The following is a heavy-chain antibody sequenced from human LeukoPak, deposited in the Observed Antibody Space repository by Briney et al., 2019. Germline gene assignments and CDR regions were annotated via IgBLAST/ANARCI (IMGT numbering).Heavy chain of an antibody. CDR3: ARVRANWYEGY. D-gene: IGHD6-13*01. V-gene: IGHV3-21*01. CDR1: GFTFSSYS. Sequence: GSLRLSCAASGFTFSSYSFNWVRQVPGKGLEWFSSITTTFYTYYTDSVKGRFTISRDNAKNSLYLQMISLGAEDTAVYYCARVRANWYEGYWGQGTLVTVSS. J-gene: IGHJ4*02. CDR2: ITTTFYT.